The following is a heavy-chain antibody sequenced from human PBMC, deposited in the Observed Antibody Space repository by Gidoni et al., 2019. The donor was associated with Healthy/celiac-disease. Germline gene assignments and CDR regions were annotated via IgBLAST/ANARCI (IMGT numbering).Heavy chain of an antibody. J-gene: IGHJ6*02. CDR2: ISSSSSYI. Sequence: EVQLVESGGGLVKPGGSLRLSCAASGLTFSSYSMNWVRQAPGKGLEWVSSISSSSSYIYYADSVKGRFTISRDNAKNSLYLQMNSLRAEDTAVYYCARESTDFWSGYYNYYYGMDVWGQGTTVTVSS. D-gene: IGHD3-3*01. V-gene: IGHV3-21*01. CDR3: ARESTDFWSGYYNYYYGMDV. CDR1: GLTFSSYS.